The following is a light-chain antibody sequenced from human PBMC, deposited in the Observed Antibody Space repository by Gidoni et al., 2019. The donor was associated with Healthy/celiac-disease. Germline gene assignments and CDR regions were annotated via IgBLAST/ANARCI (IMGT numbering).Light chain of an antibody. CDR2: EGS. J-gene: IGLJ2*01. CDR1: SSDVGSYNL. CDR3: CSYACSSTFEEV. Sequence: QSALTQPRSVSGSPGQSITISCTGTSSDVGSYNLVSWYQQHPGKAPKLMIYEGSNRPSGVSNRVSGSKSGNTDSLTMSGLQAEDEDDYDCCSYACSSTFEEVFGGGTKLTVL. V-gene: IGLV2-23*03.